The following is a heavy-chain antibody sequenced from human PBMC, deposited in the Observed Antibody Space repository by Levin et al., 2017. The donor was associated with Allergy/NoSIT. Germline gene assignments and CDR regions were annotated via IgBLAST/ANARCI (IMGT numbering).Heavy chain of an antibody. V-gene: IGHV1-18*01. CDR1: GYPFTSYG. D-gene: IGHD6-19*01. CDR3: ASSSSSGDTAQIDY. CDR2: ISAYNGNT. J-gene: IGHJ4*02. Sequence: ASVPVSFPSSGYPFTSYGISWVRQAPGQGLEWMGWISAYNGNTNYAQKLQGRVTMTTDTSTSTAYMELRSLRSDDTAVYYCASSSSSGDTAQIDYWGQGTLVTVSS.